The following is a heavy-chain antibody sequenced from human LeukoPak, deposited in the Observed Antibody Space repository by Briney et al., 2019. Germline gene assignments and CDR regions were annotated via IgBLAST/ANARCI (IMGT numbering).Heavy chain of an antibody. D-gene: IGHD6-19*01. CDR3: AKSDNSGWLTWFDP. V-gene: IGHV4-59*01. CDR1: GGSISSYY. J-gene: IGHJ5*02. CDR2: IYHSGST. Sequence: SETLSLTCTVSGGSISSYYWSWIRQPPGKGLEWIGYIYHSGSTNYNPSLKSRVTISVDTSKNQFSLKLSSVTAADTAVYYCAKSDNSGWLTWFDPWGQGTLVTVSS.